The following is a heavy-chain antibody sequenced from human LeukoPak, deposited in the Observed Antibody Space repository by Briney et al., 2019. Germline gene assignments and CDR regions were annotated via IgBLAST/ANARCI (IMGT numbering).Heavy chain of an antibody. CDR1: GFTFRPYA. Sequence: GGSLRLSCAASGFTFRPYAMSWVRQGPGKGLAWVSCLSSRSDYLYYADSVKGRLTISRDNSKNTLYLQMNSLRAGDTAVYYCAKDAMVGATHDYCDYWGRETRVSVSS. J-gene: IGHJ4*02. CDR3: AKDAMVGATHDYCDY. CDR2: LSSRSDYL. V-gene: IGHV3-23*01. D-gene: IGHD1-26*01.